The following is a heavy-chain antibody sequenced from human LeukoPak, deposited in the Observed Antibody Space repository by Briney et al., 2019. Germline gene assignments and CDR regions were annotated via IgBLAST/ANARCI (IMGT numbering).Heavy chain of an antibody. J-gene: IGHJ6*03. CDR2: ISSSSSYI. CDR1: GFTFSSYS. CDR3: ARGGTTAYYYYYMDV. V-gene: IGHV3-21*01. D-gene: IGHD1-26*01. Sequence: KPGGSLRLSCAASGFTFSSYSMNWVRQAPGKGREWVSSISSSSSYIYYADSVKGRFTISRDNAKNSLYLQMNSLRAEDTAVYYCARGGTTAYYYYYMDVWGKGTTVTVSS.